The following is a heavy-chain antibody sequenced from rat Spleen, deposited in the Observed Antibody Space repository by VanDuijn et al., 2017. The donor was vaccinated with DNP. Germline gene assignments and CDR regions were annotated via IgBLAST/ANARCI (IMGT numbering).Heavy chain of an antibody. CDR1: GYSITSTYR. CDR3: ASYYFDY. Sequence: EVQLQESGSGLVKPSQSLSLTCSVTGYSITSTYRWNWIRKFQGNKLEWMGYINNAGSTYYNPSLKSRISITRDTSKNQFFLQVNSIITEDTATYYCASYYFDYWGQGVMVTVSS. V-gene: IGHV3-3*01. J-gene: IGHJ2*01. CDR2: INNAGST.